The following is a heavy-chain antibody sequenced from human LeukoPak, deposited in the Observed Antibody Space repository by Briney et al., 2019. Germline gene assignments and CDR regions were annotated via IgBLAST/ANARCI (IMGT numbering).Heavy chain of an antibody. CDR1: GYSITSGYY. CDR2: INHSGSA. CDR3: ARDGGLVGSTPLY. J-gene: IGHJ4*02. D-gene: IGHD1-26*01. Sequence: SETLSLTCTVSGYSITSGYYWGWIRQPPGKGLEWIGSINHSGSAYYNPSLKSRVTISVDTSKNQFSLNVNSLTAADTAVYYCARDGGLVGSTPLYWGQGTLVTVSS. V-gene: IGHV4-38-2*02.